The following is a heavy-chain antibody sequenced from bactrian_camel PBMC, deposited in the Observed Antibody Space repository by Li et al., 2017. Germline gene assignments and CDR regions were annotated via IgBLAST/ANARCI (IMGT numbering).Heavy chain of an antibody. J-gene: IGHJ4*01. CDR2: IDNAGAA. Sequence: HVQLVESGGGSVQAGGSLSLSCEASGYTDTACIGWFRQAPGKEREGVAAIDNAGAATHTYSVQDRFTISKDNVRNTLYLQMNSLKPEDTAIYYCAADSVNLQLSRFYTYWGQGTQV. V-gene: IGHV3S53*01. CDR3: AADSVNLQLSRFYTY. D-gene: IGHD2*01. CDR1: GYTDTAC.